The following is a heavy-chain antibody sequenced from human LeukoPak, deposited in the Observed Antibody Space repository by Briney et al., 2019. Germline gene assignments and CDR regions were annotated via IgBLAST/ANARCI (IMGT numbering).Heavy chain of an antibody. Sequence: SETLSLTCTVSGGSISSYYWSWIRQHPGKGLEWIGYIYYSGSTYYNPSLKSRVTISVDTSKNQFSLKLSSVTAADTAVYYCASAPYYDFWSGYLSPDYWGQGTLVTVSS. CDR2: IYYSGST. CDR3: ASAPYYDFWSGYLSPDY. V-gene: IGHV4-59*06. J-gene: IGHJ4*02. CDR1: GGSISSYY. D-gene: IGHD3-3*01.